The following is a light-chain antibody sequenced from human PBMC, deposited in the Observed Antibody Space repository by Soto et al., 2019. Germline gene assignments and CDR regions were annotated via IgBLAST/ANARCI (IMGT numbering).Light chain of an antibody. CDR1: SSNIGAGFD. CDR3: QSYDSSLSDVV. V-gene: IGLV1-40*01. CDR2: RNV. J-gene: IGLJ2*01. Sequence: QPVLTQPPSVSGAPGQRVTISCTGSSSNIGAGFDVHWYQQLPGTAPKLLIYRNVNRPSGVPDRFSGSKSGTSHSLAISGLQTEDEADYYCQSYDSSLSDVVFGGGTKVTVL.